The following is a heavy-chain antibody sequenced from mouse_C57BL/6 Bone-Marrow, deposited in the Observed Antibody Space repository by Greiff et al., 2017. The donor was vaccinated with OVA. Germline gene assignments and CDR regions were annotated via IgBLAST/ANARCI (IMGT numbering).Heavy chain of an antibody. V-gene: IGHV1-42*01. CDR2: INPSTGGT. J-gene: IGHJ4*01. D-gene: IGHD1-1*01. CDR3: ARLGITTVRGY. Sequence: EVQLQQSGPELVKPGASVKISCKASGYSFTGYYMNWVKQSPEKSLEWIGEINPSTGGTTYNQKFKAKATLTVDKSSSTAYMQLKSLTSEDSAVYYCARLGITTVRGYWGQGTSVTVSS. CDR1: GYSFTGYY.